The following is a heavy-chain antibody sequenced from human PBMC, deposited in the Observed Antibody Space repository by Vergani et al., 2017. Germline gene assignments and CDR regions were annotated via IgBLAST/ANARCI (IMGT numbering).Heavy chain of an antibody. Sequence: EVQLVQSGAEVKKPGEPLKIFCKGSGYSFTSYWIGWVRQMPGKGLEWMGIIYPGDSDTRYSPSFQGQVTISADKSVSTAYLQWSSLKASDTAMYYCARVAKDRYSSGWYYFDYWGQGTLVTVSS. CDR2: IYPGDSDT. CDR3: ARVAKDRYSSGWYYFDY. CDR1: GYSFTSYW. D-gene: IGHD6-19*01. V-gene: IGHV5-51*03. J-gene: IGHJ4*02.